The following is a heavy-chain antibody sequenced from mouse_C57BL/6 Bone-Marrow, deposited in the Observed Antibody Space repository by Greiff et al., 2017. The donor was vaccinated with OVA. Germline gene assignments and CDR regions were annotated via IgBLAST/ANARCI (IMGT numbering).Heavy chain of an antibody. Sequence: QVQLQQPGAELARPGASVKLSCKASGYTFTSYGISWVKQRTGQGLEWIGEIYPRSGNTYYNEKFKGKATLTADKSSSTAYMELRSLTSEDSAVYFCAREGASWDWYFDVWGTGTTVTVSS. CDR3: AREGASWDWYFDV. D-gene: IGHD4-1*01. J-gene: IGHJ1*03. CDR2: IYPRSGNT. V-gene: IGHV1-81*01. CDR1: GYTFTSYG.